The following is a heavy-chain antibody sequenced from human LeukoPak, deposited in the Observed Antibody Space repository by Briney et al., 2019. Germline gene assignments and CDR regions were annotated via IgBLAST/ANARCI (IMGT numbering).Heavy chain of an antibody. V-gene: IGHV3-30-3*01. CDR1: GFTFSSYA. CDR2: ISYDGSNK. D-gene: IGHD6-13*01. J-gene: IGHJ1*01. Sequence: PGRSLRLSCAASGFTFSSYAMHWVRQAPGKGLEWVAVISYDGSNKYYADSVKGRFTISRGNSKNTLYLQMNSLRAEDTAVYYCAKDLSSSWSEYFQHWGQGTLVTVSS. CDR3: AKDLSSSWSEYFQH.